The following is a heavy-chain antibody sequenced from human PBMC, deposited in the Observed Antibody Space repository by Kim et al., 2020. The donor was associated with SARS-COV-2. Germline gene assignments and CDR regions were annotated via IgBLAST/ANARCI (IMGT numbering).Heavy chain of an antibody. Sequence: SETLSLTCAVYGGSFSGYYWSWIRQPPGKGLEWIGEINHSGSTNYNPSLKSRVTISVDTSKNQFSLKLSSVTAADTAVYYCASGLRQWAWLRFDYWGQGT. D-gene: IGHD3-22*01. J-gene: IGHJ4*02. CDR3: ASGLRQWAWLRFDY. CDR1: GGSFSGYY. CDR2: INHSGST. V-gene: IGHV4-34*01.